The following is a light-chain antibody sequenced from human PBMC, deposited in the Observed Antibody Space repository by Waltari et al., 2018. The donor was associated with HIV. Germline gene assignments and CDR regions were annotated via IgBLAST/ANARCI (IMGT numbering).Light chain of an antibody. J-gene: IGLJ2*01. V-gene: IGLV2-23*02. CDR2: EVT. CDR1: SSNVGSDDL. CDR3: CSYAGSVV. Sequence: QSALTQPASVSGSPGQSITISCTGTSSNVGSDDLVSWYPQHPAEAPKLIIYEVTKRPPGVSNRFSGSKSGNTASLTISGLQAEDEADYYCCSYAGSVVFGGGTKLTVL.